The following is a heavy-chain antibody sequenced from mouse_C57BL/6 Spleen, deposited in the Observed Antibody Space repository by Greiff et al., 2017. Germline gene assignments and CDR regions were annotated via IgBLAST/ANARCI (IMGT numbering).Heavy chain of an antibody. CDR1: GFTFSSYA. V-gene: IGHV5-4*01. D-gene: IGHD4-1*01. J-gene: IGHJ2*01. CDR2: ISDGGSYT. CDR3: AREGTGTWFDY. Sequence: EVKLMESGGGLVKPGGSLKLSCAASGFTFSSYAMSWVRQTPEKRLEWVATISDGGSYTYYPDNVKGRFTISRDNAKNNLYLQMSHLKSEDTAMYYWAREGTGTWFDYWGQGTTLTVSS.